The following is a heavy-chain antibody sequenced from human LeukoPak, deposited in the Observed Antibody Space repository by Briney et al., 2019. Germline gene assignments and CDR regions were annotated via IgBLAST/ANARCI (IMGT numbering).Heavy chain of an antibody. Sequence: GRSLRLSCAASGFTFSSYGMHWVRQAPGRGLEWVAVIWYDGSNKYYADSVKGRFTISRDNSKNTLYLQMNSLRAEDTAVYYCARPTYSGSYYWFDYWGQGTLVTVSS. CDR3: ARPTYSGSYYWFDY. CDR2: IWYDGSNK. V-gene: IGHV3-33*01. CDR1: GFTFSSYG. D-gene: IGHD1-26*01. J-gene: IGHJ4*02.